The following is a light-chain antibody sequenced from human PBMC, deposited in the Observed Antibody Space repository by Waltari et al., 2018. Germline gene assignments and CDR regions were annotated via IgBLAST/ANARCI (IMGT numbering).Light chain of an antibody. CDR3: QQLNGYPRT. V-gene: IGKV1-9*01. CDR2: DAS. J-gene: IGKJ1*01. Sequence: DIHLTQSPSFLSASVGDRVPITCRASQGIRSWLAWYQQKPGEAPKLLIYDASTLQTGVPSRFSGSGSGAEFTLTSSSLQPEDFATYYCQQLNGYPRTFGLGTKVQIK. CDR1: QGIRSW.